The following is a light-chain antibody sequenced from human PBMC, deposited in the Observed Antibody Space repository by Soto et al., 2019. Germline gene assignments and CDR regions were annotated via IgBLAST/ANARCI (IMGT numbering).Light chain of an antibody. Sequence: SGRIPFTDSLALSQVEGANINSRSSHSVLYSSNNRNYLAWYQQKPGQPPKLLIYWASTRESGVPDRFSCTGSGTDFTLTISCFQAEDVTVYYCQVSYHPPLRFDPGTKVDI. CDR1: HSVLYSSNNRNY. J-gene: IGKJ3*01. CDR3: QVSYHPPLR. V-gene: IGKV4-1*01. CDR2: WAS.